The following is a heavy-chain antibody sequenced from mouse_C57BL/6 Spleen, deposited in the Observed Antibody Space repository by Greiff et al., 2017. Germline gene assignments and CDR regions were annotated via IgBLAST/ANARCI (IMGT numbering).Heavy chain of an antibody. CDR2: IDPANGNP. CDR1: GFNIKNTY. V-gene: IGHV14-3*01. Sequence: VQLQQPVAELVRPGASVKLSCTASGFNIKNTYMPWVKQRPEQGLEWIGRIDPANGNPKYAPKFQGKATITADTSSNTAYLQLSSLTSEDTAIYYCASYYYGKEDAMDYWGQGTSVTVSS. J-gene: IGHJ4*01. CDR3: ASYYYGKEDAMDY. D-gene: IGHD1-1*01.